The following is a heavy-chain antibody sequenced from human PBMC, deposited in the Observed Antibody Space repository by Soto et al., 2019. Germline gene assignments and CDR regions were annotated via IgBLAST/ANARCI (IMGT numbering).Heavy chain of an antibody. V-gene: IGHV3-33*01. Sequence: QVQLVESGGGVVQPGRSLRLSCAASGFTFSSYGMHWVRQAPGKGLEWVAVIWYDGSNKYYADSVKGRFTISRDNSKNTLYLQMNNLRVEDTAVYFCARESIAAATTAPFAYWGQGTLVTVSS. CDR3: ARESIAAATTAPFAY. CDR2: IWYDGSNK. CDR1: GFTFSSYG. J-gene: IGHJ4*02. D-gene: IGHD6-13*01.